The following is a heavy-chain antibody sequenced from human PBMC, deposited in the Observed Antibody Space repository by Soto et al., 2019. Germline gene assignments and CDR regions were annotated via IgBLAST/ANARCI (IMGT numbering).Heavy chain of an antibody. CDR2: IYYSGST. V-gene: IGHV4-59*01. Sequence: QVQLQESGPGLVKPSETLSLTCAVSGGSISSYYWSWIRQPPGKGLEWIGYIYYSGSTNYNPSLKSRVTISVYTSKNQFSLKVSSVTAADTAVYYCARQMTTLTTLDYWGQGTLVTVSS. J-gene: IGHJ4*02. D-gene: IGHD4-17*01. CDR1: GGSISSYY. CDR3: ARQMTTLTTLDY.